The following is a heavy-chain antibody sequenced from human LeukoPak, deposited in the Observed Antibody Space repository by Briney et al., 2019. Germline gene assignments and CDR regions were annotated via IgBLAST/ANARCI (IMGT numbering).Heavy chain of an antibody. D-gene: IGHD6-6*01. CDR2: ISAYNGKT. Sequence: GASVKVSCKASGYTFNRFGFSWVRQAPGQGLEWMGWISAYNGKTKYAQTFQGRVTMTTDTSTSTAYMELRGLTSDDTAVYYCARDPLKSIAARRDSYYYYMDVWGNGTTVTVSS. CDR3: ARDPLKSIAARRDSYYYYMDV. V-gene: IGHV1-18*01. CDR1: GYTFNRFG. J-gene: IGHJ6*03.